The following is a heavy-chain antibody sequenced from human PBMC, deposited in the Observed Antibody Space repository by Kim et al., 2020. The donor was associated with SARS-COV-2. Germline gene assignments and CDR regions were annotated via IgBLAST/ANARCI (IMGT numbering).Heavy chain of an antibody. CDR3: ARGHLDWHFDL. V-gene: IGHV1-69*01. J-gene: IGHJ2*01. Sequence: ANYAQKFQGRVTITADESTSTAYMELSSLRSEDTAVYYCARGHLDWHFDLWGRGTLVTVSS. CDR2: A.